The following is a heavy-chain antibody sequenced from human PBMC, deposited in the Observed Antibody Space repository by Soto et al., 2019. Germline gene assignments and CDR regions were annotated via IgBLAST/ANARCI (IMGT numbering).Heavy chain of an antibody. V-gene: IGHV4-30-2*01. J-gene: IGHJ5*02. CDR2: IYHGGTT. CDR3: TRAMYCGGDCYWFDP. CDR1: DGSISCGGYS. Sequence: QLQLQESGSGLVKPSQTLSLTCAVSDGSISCGGYSWSWIRQPPGKGLEWIGYIYHGGTTYYNPSLKSRVTISVDRSKNQFSLKLSSVTAADTAVYYCTRAMYCGGDCYWFDPWGQGTLVTVSS. D-gene: IGHD2-21*02.